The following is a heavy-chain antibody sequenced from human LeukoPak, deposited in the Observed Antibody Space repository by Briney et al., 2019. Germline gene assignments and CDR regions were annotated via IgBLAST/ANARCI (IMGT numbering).Heavy chain of an antibody. V-gene: IGHV3-30-3*01. CDR2: ISSDGSNK. Sequence: GGSLRLSCAASGFTFNSHAMHWVRQAPGKGLEWVAVISSDGSNKYYADSVKGRFTISRDNSKNTLYLQMNSLRAEDTAVYYCARDTGYSYGSGFDYWGQGTLVTVSS. J-gene: IGHJ4*02. D-gene: IGHD5-18*01. CDR3: ARDTGYSYGSGFDY. CDR1: GFTFNSHA.